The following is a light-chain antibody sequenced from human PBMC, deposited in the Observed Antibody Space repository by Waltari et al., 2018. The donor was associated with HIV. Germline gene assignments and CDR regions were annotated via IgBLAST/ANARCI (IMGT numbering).Light chain of an antibody. CDR2: NNN. J-gene: IGLJ2*01. CDR1: TSNVGSNS. Sequence: QSVLTQPPSASGTPGQTVTISCSGRTSNVGSNSVNWYRQVPGTAPKVLIHNNNQRPSGVPDRFSGSKSGNTASLAISGLRAEDEADYYCAVWDDSVSGEVVFGGGTKLTVL. V-gene: IGLV1-44*01. CDR3: AVWDDSVSGEVV.